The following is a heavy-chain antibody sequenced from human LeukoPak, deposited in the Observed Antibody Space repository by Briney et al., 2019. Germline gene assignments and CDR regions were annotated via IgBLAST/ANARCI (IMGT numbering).Heavy chain of an antibody. CDR2: INHSGTT. V-gene: IGHV4-34*01. CDR3: ARDRHSSGWYSYCYMDV. CDR1: GVSFSGYY. J-gene: IGHJ6*03. Sequence: AETLSLTCAVYGVSFSGYYWSWIRQPPGKGLEWIGEINHSGTTNYNPSLKSRVTISVDKSKNQFSLQLSSVPAADAAVYYCARDRHSSGWYSYCYMDVWGKGTTVTVSS. D-gene: IGHD6-19*01.